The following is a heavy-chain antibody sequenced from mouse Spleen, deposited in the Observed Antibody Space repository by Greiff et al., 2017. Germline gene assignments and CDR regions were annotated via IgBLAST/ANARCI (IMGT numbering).Heavy chain of an antibody. CDR1: GYTFTSYG. D-gene: IGHD2-4*01. V-gene: IGHV1-81*01. J-gene: IGHJ2*01. CDR2: IYPRSGNT. CDR3: AREGNYYDYDVYYFDY. Sequence: VHLVESGAELARPGASVKLSCKASGYTFTSYGISWVKQRTGQGLEWIGEIYPRSGNTYYNEKFKGKATLTADKSSSTAYMELRSLTSEDSAVYFCAREGNYYDYDVYYFDYWGQGTTLTVSS.